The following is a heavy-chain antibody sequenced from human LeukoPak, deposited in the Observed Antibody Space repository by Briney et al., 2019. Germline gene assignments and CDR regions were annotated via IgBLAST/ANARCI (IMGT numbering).Heavy chain of an antibody. Sequence: ASVKVSCKASGYTFTGYYMHWVRQAPGQGLEWMGWINPNSGGTNYAQKFQGRVTMTRDTSISTAYMELSRLRSDDTAVYYCARGIRRNWNGGGYFDYWGQGTLVTVSS. CDR1: GYTFTGYY. CDR3: ARGIRRNWNGGGYFDY. CDR2: INPNSGGT. D-gene: IGHD1-1*01. V-gene: IGHV1-2*02. J-gene: IGHJ4*02.